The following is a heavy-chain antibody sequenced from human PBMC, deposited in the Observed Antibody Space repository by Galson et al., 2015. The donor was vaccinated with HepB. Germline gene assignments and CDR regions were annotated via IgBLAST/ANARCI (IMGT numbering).Heavy chain of an antibody. CDR1: GGSFRGYY. J-gene: IGHJ5*02. CDR3: ARGSSGIAVALNWFDP. V-gene: IGHV4-34*01. Sequence: ETLSLTCAVYGGSFRGYYWRWIRQPPGKGLEWIGEINHSGSTNYNPSLKSRVTITVDASKNQFSLKLSSVTAADTAVYYCARGSSGIAVALNWFDPWGQGTLVTVSS. CDR2: INHSGST. D-gene: IGHD6-19*01.